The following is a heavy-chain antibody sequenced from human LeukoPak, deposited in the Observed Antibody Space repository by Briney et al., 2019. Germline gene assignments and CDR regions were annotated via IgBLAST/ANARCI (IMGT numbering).Heavy chain of an antibody. D-gene: IGHD6-19*01. CDR2: IYSGGST. V-gene: IGHV3-53*01. CDR1: GFTVSSSY. Sequence: GGSLRLSCAASGFTVSSSYMSWVRQAPGKGLEWVSVIYSGGSTYYADSVKGRFTISRDNSKNTLYLQMNSLRAEDTAVYYCANADSSGWYPRDYWGQGTLVTVSS. J-gene: IGHJ4*02. CDR3: ANADSSGWYPRDY.